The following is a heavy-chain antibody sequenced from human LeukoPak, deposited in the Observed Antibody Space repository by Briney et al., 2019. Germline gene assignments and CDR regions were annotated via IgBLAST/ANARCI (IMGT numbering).Heavy chain of an antibody. V-gene: IGHV3-7*04. CDR2: IKQDGNEK. J-gene: IGHJ4*02. CDR1: GFTFSSYA. D-gene: IGHD2-2*01. Sequence: PGGSLRLSCAASGFTFSSYAMSWVRQAPGKGLEWVAHIKQDGNEKYYVDSVKGRFTMSRDNAENSLYLQMNSLRVDDTALYYCARGDYAQFDLWGQGTLVTVSS. CDR3: ARGDYAQFDL.